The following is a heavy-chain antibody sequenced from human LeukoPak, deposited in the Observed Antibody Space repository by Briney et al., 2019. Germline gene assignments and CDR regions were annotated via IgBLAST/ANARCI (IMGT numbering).Heavy chain of an antibody. Sequence: GASVKVSCKASGYTFTSYGISWVRQAPGQGLEWMGWISAYNGNTNYAQKLQGRVTMTTDTSTSTAYMELRSLRSDDTAVYYCARRITGTTTGLGMDVWGQGTTVTVSS. D-gene: IGHD1-20*01. J-gene: IGHJ6*02. CDR1: GYTFTSYG. V-gene: IGHV1-18*01. CDR3: ARRITGTTTGLGMDV. CDR2: ISAYNGNT.